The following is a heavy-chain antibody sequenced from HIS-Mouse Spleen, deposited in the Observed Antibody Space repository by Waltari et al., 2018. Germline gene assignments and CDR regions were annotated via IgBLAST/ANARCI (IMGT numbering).Heavy chain of an antibody. CDR2: INHSGST. CDR3: ARIFDY. J-gene: IGHJ4*02. Sequence: QVQLQQWGAGLLKPSETLSLTCAVYGGSFSGYYWSWIRLPPGKVLEWIGEINHSGSTNYTPSLQSRVTISVDTAKNQFSLRRGSVTAADTAVYYCARIFDYWGQGTLVTVSS. V-gene: IGHV4-34*01. CDR1: GGSFSGYY.